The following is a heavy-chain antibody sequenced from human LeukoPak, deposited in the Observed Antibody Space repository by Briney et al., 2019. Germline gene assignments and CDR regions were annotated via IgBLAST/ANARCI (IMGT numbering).Heavy chain of an antibody. CDR2: ISAHSGNT. CDR1: GYTFTSYG. D-gene: IGHD3-16*02. V-gene: IGHV1-18*04. Sequence: GASVKVSCKASGYTFTSYGISWVRQAPGQGLEWMGWISAHSGNTNYAQKLQGRVTMTTDTSTSTGYMELRSLRSDDTAVYYCARVEDRDYVCGSYRLAYYSGQGTLVTVSS. CDR3: ARVEDRDYVCGSYRLAYY. J-gene: IGHJ4*02.